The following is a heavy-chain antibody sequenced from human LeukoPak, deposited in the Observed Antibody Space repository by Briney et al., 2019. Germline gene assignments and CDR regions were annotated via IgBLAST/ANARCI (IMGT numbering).Heavy chain of an antibody. CDR3: ARWDCSGGSCYSRYYFDY. Sequence: PGGSLRLSCAASGFTFDDYAMHWVRQAPGKGLEWVSFISYDGRIKYYADSVKGRLTISRDNSKNSLYLQMNSLRAEDTAVYYCARWDCSGGSCYSRYYFDYWGQGTLVTVSS. J-gene: IGHJ4*02. D-gene: IGHD2-15*01. CDR2: ISYDGRIK. CDR1: GFTFDDYA. V-gene: IGHV3-30-3*01.